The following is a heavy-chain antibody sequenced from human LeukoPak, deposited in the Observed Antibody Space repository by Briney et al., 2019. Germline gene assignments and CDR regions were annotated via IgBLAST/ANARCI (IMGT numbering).Heavy chain of an antibody. D-gene: IGHD5-18*01. CDR1: GFTFSNYE. J-gene: IGHJ4*02. V-gene: IGHV3-48*03. CDR2: ISSSGRNI. Sequence: SGGSLRLSCAASGFTFSNYEFNWDRQAPGKGLEWVSYISSSGRNIYYADSVKGRFTISRDNAKNSLYLQMNSLRAEDTAVYYCARDLVQLWSKDYWGQGTLVTVSS. CDR3: ARDLVQLWSKDY.